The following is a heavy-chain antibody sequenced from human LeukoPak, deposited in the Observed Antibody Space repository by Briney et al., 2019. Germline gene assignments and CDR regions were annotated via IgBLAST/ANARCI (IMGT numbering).Heavy chain of an antibody. D-gene: IGHD3-22*01. CDR1: GGSISSSSYY. J-gene: IGHJ3*02. Sequence: SETLSLTCTVSGGSISSSSYYWGWIRQPPGKGLEWIGSIHYSGSTYYNPSLRSRVTISVDTSKNQFSLKLSSVTAADTAVYYCARRSGITMIVVLISDAFDIWGQGTMVTVSS. V-gene: IGHV4-39*01. CDR2: IHYSGST. CDR3: ARRSGITMIVVLISDAFDI.